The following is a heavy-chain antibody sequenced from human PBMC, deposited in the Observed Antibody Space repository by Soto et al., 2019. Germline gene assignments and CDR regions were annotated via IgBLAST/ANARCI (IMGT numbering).Heavy chain of an antibody. CDR1: GGTFSSYA. Sequence: SVKVSCKASGGTFSSYAISWVRQAPGQGLEWMGGIIPIFGTANYAQKFQGRVTITADESTSTAYMELSSLRSEDTAVYYCARGEGGSCSYSYYGMDVWGQGTTVTGS. V-gene: IGHV1-69*13. J-gene: IGHJ6*02. D-gene: IGHD3-10*01. CDR2: IIPIFGTA. CDR3: ARGEGGSCSYSYYGMDV.